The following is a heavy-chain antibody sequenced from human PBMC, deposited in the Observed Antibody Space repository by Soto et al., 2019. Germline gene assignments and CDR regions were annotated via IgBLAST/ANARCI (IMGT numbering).Heavy chain of an antibody. Sequence: SVKVSCKASGGTFSSYAISWVRQAPGQGLEWMGGIIPIFGTANYAQKFQGRVTITADESTSTAYMELSSLRSEDTAVYYCARAASDYYDSSGYYYTAFDIWGQGTMVTVSS. D-gene: IGHD3-22*01. J-gene: IGHJ3*02. CDR2: IIPIFGTA. CDR3: ARAASDYYDSSGYYYTAFDI. CDR1: GGTFSSYA. V-gene: IGHV1-69*13.